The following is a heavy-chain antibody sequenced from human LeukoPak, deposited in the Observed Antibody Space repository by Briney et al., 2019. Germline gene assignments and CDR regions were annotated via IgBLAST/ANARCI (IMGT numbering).Heavy chain of an antibody. CDR2: IQSDGSNK. CDR3: AKDRDPYRSSSHYYFDY. V-gene: IGHV3-30*02. Sequence: GGSLRLSCAASGFTFSSYGMHWVRQAPGKGLEWVAFIQSDGSNKYYADSVKGRFTISRDNSKNTLYLQMNSLRAEDTAVFYCAKDRDPYRSSSHYYFDYWGQGTLVTVSS. D-gene: IGHD6-6*01. J-gene: IGHJ4*02. CDR1: GFTFSSYG.